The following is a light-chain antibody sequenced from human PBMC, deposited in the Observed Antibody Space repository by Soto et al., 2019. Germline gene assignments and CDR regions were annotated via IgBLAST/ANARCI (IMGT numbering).Light chain of an antibody. CDR2: DAS. CDR3: EQRSSWPPLT. J-gene: IGKJ4*01. V-gene: IGKV3-11*01. Sequence: EIVLTQSPATLSLSPGERATLSCRASQSVSSYLAWYQQKHSQAPRLLIYDASDRSTGIAATFSSSGCGTDFTPTNSSLEPEGIAVYYYEQRSSWPPLTFGGGNKVEIK. CDR1: QSVSSY.